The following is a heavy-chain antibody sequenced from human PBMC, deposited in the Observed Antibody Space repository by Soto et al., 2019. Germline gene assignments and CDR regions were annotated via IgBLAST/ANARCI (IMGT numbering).Heavy chain of an antibody. V-gene: IGHV2-5*01. CDR1: GFSLTNTGVT. Sequence: QITLKESGPSLVKPTQTLTLTCTFSGFSLTNTGVTVAWIRQPPGTALEWLALVYCHDDKRDNPSLPNRLTIAKDTSKNRVVLTLATVGPVDTATYYCAPSHFEILTGPFDSWGRGTLVTVSS. D-gene: IGHD3-9*01. CDR2: VYCHDDK. J-gene: IGHJ5*01. CDR3: APSHFEILTGPFDS.